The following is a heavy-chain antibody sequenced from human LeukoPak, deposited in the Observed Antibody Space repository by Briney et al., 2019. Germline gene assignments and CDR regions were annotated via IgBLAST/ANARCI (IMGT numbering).Heavy chain of an antibody. D-gene: IGHD6-6*01. J-gene: IGHJ6*03. CDR2: MNPNSGNT. Sequence: GASVKVSCKASGYTFTSYDINWVRQATGQGLEWMGWMNPNSGNTGYAQKFQGRVTMTRNTSISTAYMELSSLRSEDTAVYYCAREEYSSSSRGYYYYYYMDVWGKGTTVTVSS. V-gene: IGHV1-8*01. CDR1: GYTFTSYD. CDR3: AREEYSSSSRGYYYYYYMDV.